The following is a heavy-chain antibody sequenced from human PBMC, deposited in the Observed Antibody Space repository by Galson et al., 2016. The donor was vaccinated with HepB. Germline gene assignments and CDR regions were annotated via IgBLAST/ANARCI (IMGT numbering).Heavy chain of an antibody. CDR1: GDSVSNNFAG. Sequence: CAISGDSVSNNFAGWCWIRLSPSRGLEWLGRTFYRSTWKYDYAASVKSRMTIIPDMSKNQFSLLLNSVTPEDTAVYYCTRSTYLARGFVYWGQGSLVTVSS. CDR3: TRSTYLARGFVY. V-gene: IGHV6-1*01. D-gene: IGHD3-10*01. CDR2: TFYRSTWKY. J-gene: IGHJ4*02.